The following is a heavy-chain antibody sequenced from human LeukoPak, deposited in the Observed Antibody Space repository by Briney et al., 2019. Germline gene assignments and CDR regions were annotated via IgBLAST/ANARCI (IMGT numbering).Heavy chain of an antibody. V-gene: IGHV3-21*06. D-gene: IGHD1-26*01. CDR3: ARALVGAAFDT. Sequence: GGSLRLSCTASGFTFNVYAMHWVRQVPGEGPEWISSISGSRDFIFYADSVKGRFTISRDNAKNSLYLDMNSLRVEDTAVYFCARALVGAAFDTWGQGALVTISS. CDR2: ISGSRDFI. J-gene: IGHJ4*02. CDR1: GFTFNVYA.